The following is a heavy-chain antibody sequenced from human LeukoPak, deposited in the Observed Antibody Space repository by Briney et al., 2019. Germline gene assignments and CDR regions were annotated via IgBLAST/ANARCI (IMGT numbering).Heavy chain of an antibody. J-gene: IGHJ4*02. D-gene: IGHD4-17*01. V-gene: IGHV4-39*01. Sequence: PSETLSLTCTVSGGFISSSSYYWGWIRQPPGKGLEWIGSIYHSGSTYYNPSLKSRVTISVDTSKNQFSLKLSSVTAADTAVYYCARQGDPNYGDAIDYWGQGTLVTVSS. CDR3: ARQGDPNYGDAIDY. CDR1: GGFISSSSYY. CDR2: IYHSGST.